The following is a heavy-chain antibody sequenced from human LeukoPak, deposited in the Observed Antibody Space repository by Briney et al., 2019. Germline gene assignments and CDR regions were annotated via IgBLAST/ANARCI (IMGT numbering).Heavy chain of an antibody. D-gene: IGHD3-3*01. J-gene: IGHJ5*02. CDR2: IYTSGST. V-gene: IGHV4-61*02. Sequence: NPSQTLSLTCTVSGGSISSGSYYWSWIRQPAGKGLEWIGRIYTSGSTNYNPSLKSRVTISVDTSKNQFSLKLSSVTAADTAVYYCARVQYDFRSGYPLGWFDPWGQGTLVTVSS. CDR1: GGSISSGSYY. CDR3: ARVQYDFRSGYPLGWFDP.